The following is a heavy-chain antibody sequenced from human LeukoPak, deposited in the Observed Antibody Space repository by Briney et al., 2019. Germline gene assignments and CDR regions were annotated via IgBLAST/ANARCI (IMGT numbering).Heavy chain of an antibody. J-gene: IGHJ4*02. D-gene: IGHD4-17*01. CDR3: ARDYYGDFYFDY. CDR2: IYYSGNT. Sequence: SETLSLTCTVSGGSISSYYWSWIRQPPGKGLEWIGYIYYSGNTNYNPSLKSRVTISVDTSKNQFSLKLSSVTAADTAVYYCARDYYGDFYFDYWGQGTLVTVSS. CDR1: GGSISSYY. V-gene: IGHV4-59*01.